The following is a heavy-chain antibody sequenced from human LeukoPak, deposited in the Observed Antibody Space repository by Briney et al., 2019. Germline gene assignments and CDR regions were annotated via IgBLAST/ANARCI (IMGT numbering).Heavy chain of an antibody. CDR2: IIPIFGTA. J-gene: IGHJ4*02. V-gene: IGHV1-69*13. Sequence: GASVKVSCKASGGTFSSYAISWVRQAPGQGLEWMGGIIPIFGTANYAQKFQGRVTVTADESTSTAYMELSSLRSEDTAVYYCASIPDQLLTNYFDYWGQGTLVTVSS. CDR3: ASIPDQLLTNYFDY. CDR1: GGTFSSYA. D-gene: IGHD2-2*01.